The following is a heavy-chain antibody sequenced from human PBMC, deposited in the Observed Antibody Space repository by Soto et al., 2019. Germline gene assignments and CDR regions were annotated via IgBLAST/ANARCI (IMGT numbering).Heavy chain of an antibody. CDR1: GFTFSSYS. J-gene: IGHJ4*02. CDR2: ISSSSSYI. Sequence: EVQLVESGGGLVKPGGSPRLSCAASGFTFSSYSMNWVRQAPGKGLEWVSSISSSSSYIYYADSVKGRFTISRDNAKNSLYLQMNSLRAEDTAVYYCARDLKGYCSGGSCLTFDYWGQGTLVTVSS. CDR3: ARDLKGYCSGGSCLTFDY. D-gene: IGHD2-15*01. V-gene: IGHV3-21*01.